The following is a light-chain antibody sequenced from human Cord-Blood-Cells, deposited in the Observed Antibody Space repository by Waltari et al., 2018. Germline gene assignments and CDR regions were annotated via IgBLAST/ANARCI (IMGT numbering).Light chain of an antibody. Sequence: EIVITQSPATLSVSPGDIATLSCRASQSVRSNLAWYQQKPGQAPRLLIYGASNKATGIPARFSGSGSGTEFTLSISSMQSEDFAVYYCKQYNNWTPWTFGQGTKVEIK. V-gene: IGKV3-15*01. J-gene: IGKJ1*01. CDR2: GAS. CDR1: QSVRSN. CDR3: KQYNNWTPWT.